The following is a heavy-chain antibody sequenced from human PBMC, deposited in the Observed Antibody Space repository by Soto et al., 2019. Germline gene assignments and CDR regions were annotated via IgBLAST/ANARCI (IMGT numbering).Heavy chain of an antibody. CDR3: ARDSSMGYDFWSCYYDYYYYYMDV. CDR2: IYYSGST. V-gene: IGHV4-31*03. J-gene: IGHJ6*03. Sequence: SETLSLTCTVSGGSISSGGYYWSWIRQHPGKGLEWIGYIYYSGSTYYNPSLKSRVTISVDTSKNQFSLKLSSVTAADTAVYYCARDSSMGYDFWSCYYDYYYYYMDVWAQRTTVPVS. D-gene: IGHD3-3*01. CDR1: GGSISSGGYY.